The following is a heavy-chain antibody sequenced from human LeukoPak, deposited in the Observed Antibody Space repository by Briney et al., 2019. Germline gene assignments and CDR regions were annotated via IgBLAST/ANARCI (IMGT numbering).Heavy chain of an antibody. V-gene: IGHV4-39*01. CDR1: GFTFSSYA. CDR2: IYYSGST. D-gene: IGHD1-26*01. J-gene: IGHJ3*02. CDR3: AKHRGSFFEAFDI. Sequence: GSLRLSCAASGFTFSSYAMSWVRQAPGKGLEWIGSIYYSGSTYYNPSLKSRVSISADTSKNHFSLWLSSVTAADMAVYYCAKHRGSFFEAFDIWGQGTAVSVSS.